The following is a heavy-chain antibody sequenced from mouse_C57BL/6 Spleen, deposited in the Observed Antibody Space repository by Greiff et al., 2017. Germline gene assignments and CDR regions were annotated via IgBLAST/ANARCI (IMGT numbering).Heavy chain of an antibody. CDR2: IHPNSGST. Sequence: QVQLQQPGAELVKPGASVKLSCKASGYTFTSYWMHWVKHRPGQGLEWIGMIHPNSGSTNYNEKFKSKATLTVDKSSSTAYMQLSSLTSEDSAVYYCARGDLLGGAWFAYWGQGTLVTVSA. V-gene: IGHV1-64*01. CDR1: GYTFTSYW. CDR3: ARGDLLGGAWFAY. D-gene: IGHD2-1*01. J-gene: IGHJ3*01.